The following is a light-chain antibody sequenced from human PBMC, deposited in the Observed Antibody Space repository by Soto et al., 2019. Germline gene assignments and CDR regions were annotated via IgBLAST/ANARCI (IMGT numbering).Light chain of an antibody. Sequence: EIVMTQSPATLSVSPGERGTLSWRASQSVSSNLSWYQQKPGQSPSLLIYGASTRATGIPARFSGSGSGTEFTLTISSLKSEDFEVYYCRQYNNWITVGQGTRLDIK. CDR2: GAS. J-gene: IGKJ5*01. V-gene: IGKV3-15*01. CDR1: QSVSSN. CDR3: RQYNNWIT.